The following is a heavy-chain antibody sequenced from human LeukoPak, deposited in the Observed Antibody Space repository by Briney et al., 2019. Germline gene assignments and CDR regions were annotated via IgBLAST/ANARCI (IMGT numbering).Heavy chain of an antibody. D-gene: IGHD3-10*01. Sequence: PGRSLRLSCTASGSTFGDYAMSWFRQAPGKGLEWVGFIRSKAYGGTTEYAASVKGRFTISRDDSKSIAYLQMNSLKIEDTAVYYCTRGYNYYGSGSYYDYWGQGTLVTVSS. CDR2: IRSKAYGGTT. CDR1: GSTFGDYA. J-gene: IGHJ4*02. CDR3: TRGYNYYGSGSYYDY. V-gene: IGHV3-49*03.